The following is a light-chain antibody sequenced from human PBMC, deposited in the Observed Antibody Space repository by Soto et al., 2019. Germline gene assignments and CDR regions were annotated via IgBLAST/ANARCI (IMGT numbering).Light chain of an antibody. J-gene: IGKJ1*01. CDR3: QQSYRAPRA. Sequence: DIQMTQSPSSLSASVGDRVTITCRASQSISSYLNWYQHKPGKAPKLLIYASSNLQGGVPSRFSGSGSGTDFTLTIISLQAEDFATYYCQQSYRAPRAFGQGTKVEIK. V-gene: IGKV1-39*01. CDR1: QSISSY. CDR2: ASS.